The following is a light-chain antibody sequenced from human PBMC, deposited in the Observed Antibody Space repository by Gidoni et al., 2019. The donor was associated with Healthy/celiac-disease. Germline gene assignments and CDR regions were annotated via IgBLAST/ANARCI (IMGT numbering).Light chain of an antibody. CDR1: QSVSSN. CDR3: QQYNNWPPLT. CDR2: GAS. J-gene: IGKJ4*01. V-gene: IGKV3-15*01. Sequence: EIVTTQSPATLSVSPGERATLSCRASQSVSSNLAWYQQKPGQAPRLRIYGASTRATGIPARFSGSGSGTEFTLTISSLQSEDCAVYYCQQYNNWPPLTFGGGTKVEIK.